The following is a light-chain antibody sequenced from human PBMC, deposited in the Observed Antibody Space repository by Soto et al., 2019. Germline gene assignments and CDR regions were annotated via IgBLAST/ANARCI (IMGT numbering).Light chain of an antibody. CDR1: QGMSSY. J-gene: IGKJ1*01. Sequence: DIQLTQSPSFLSASVGDRVTITCRASQGMSSYLAWYQQKPGKAPKLLIYAASTLQSGVPSRFSGSGSGTEFTLTISSLQPEDFATYYCQQLNSYPRTFGQRTKVEIK. CDR3: QQLNSYPRT. CDR2: AAS. V-gene: IGKV1-9*01.